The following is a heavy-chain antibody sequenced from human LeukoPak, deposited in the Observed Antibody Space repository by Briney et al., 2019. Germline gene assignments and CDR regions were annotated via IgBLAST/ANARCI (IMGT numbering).Heavy chain of an antibody. V-gene: IGHV3-33*06. CDR3: AKGLEAVAGYFDY. D-gene: IGHD6-19*01. CDR1: GFTFSSYG. J-gene: IGHJ4*02. Sequence: GRSLRLSCAASGFTFSSYGMHWVRQAPGKGLEWVAVIWYDGSNKHYADSVKGRFTISRDNSKNTLYLQMNSLRLEDTAVYYCAKGLEAVAGYFDYWGQGTLVTVSS. CDR2: IWYDGSNK.